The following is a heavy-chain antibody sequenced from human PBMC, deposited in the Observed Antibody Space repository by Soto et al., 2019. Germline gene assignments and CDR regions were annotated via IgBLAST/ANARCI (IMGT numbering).Heavy chain of an antibody. J-gene: IGHJ5*02. V-gene: IGHV4-59*01. CDR1: GGSLPNFF. D-gene: IGHD3-16*01. CDR2: MYYNGNI. CDR3: ASGGNWFDP. Sequence: PSGTPSPPLHVSGGSLPNFFWTWVRQSPEKGLEWIGYMYYNGNINYNPSLKSRVTISIDTSKNQFSLTLKSVTAADTAVYYCASGGNWFDPWGQGVLVTVSS.